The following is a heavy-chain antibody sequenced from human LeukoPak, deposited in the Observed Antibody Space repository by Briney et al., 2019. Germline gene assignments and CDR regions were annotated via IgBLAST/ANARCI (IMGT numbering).Heavy chain of an antibody. J-gene: IGHJ3*02. Sequence: SETLSLTCTVSGGSISSGNYYWSWIRQPAGKGLEWIGRIYTSGSTNYNPSLKSRVTISVDTSKNQFSLKLSSVTAADTAVYYCARDHTEETYYYDSSGYPLIQGAFDIWGQGTMVTVSS. CDR1: GGSISSGNYY. V-gene: IGHV4-61*02. CDR3: ARDHTEETYYYDSSGYPLIQGAFDI. D-gene: IGHD3-22*01. CDR2: IYTSGST.